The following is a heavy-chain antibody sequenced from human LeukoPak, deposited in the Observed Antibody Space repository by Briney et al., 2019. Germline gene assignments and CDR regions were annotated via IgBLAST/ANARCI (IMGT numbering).Heavy chain of an antibody. V-gene: IGHV4-34*01. CDR1: GGSISGYY. Sequence: PSETLSLTCAVYGGSISGYYWSWIRQPPGKGLEWIGEINHSGSTNYNPSLKSRVTISVDTSKNQFSLKLSSVTAADTAVYYCARLSRSLGGYSYGRYYYYYMDVWGKGTTVTVSS. CDR3: ARLSRSLGGYSYGRYYYYYMDV. CDR2: INHSGST. D-gene: IGHD5-18*01. J-gene: IGHJ6*03.